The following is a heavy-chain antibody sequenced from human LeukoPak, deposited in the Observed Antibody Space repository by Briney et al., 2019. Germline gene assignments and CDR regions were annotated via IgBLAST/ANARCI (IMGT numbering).Heavy chain of an antibody. Sequence: GASVKVSCKASGYTFTGYYMHWVRQAPGQGLEWMGWISAYNGNTNYAQKLQGRVTMTTDTSTSTAYMELRSLRSDDTAVYYCARGRRSPYCSSTSCYYNWFDPWGQGTLVTVSS. V-gene: IGHV1-18*04. CDR1: GYTFTGYY. CDR3: ARGRRSPYCSSTSCYYNWFDP. CDR2: ISAYNGNT. D-gene: IGHD2-2*01. J-gene: IGHJ5*02.